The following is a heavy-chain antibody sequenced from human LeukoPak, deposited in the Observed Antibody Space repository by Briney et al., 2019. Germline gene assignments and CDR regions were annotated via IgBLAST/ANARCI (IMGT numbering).Heavy chain of an antibody. CDR2: IYYSGST. Sequence: SETPSLTCTVSGGSISSYYWSWIRQPPGKGLEWIGYIYYSGSTNYNPSLKSRVTISVDTSRNQFSLKLSSVTAADTAVYYCARGLGDSSGYGYNWFDPWGQGTLVTVSS. CDR3: ARGLGDSSGYGYNWFDP. J-gene: IGHJ5*02. V-gene: IGHV4-59*12. CDR1: GGSISSYY. D-gene: IGHD3-22*01.